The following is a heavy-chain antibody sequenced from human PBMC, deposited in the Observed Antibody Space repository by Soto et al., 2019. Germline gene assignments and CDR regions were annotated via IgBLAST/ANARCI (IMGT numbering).Heavy chain of an antibody. CDR1: GFTFSSYG. CDR3: ATDRYSGTYPTDFDY. Sequence: GGSLRLSCAGSGFTFSSYGIHWVRQAPGKGLEWVALISYDGGNEKYTESVKDRFTISRDDSHNVAYLQMSSLRTEDTAMYYCATDRYSGTYPTDFDYWGQGSLVTVSS. CDR2: ISYDGGNE. D-gene: IGHD1-26*01. V-gene: IGHV3-30*03. J-gene: IGHJ4*02.